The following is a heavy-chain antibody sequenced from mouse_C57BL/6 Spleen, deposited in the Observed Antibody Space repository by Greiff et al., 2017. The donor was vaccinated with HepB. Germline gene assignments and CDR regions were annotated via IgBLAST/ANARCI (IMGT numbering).Heavy chain of an antibody. D-gene: IGHD2-4*01. J-gene: IGHJ4*01. CDR1: GYTFSTYP. CDR3: ALIYYDYGRSAMDY. Sequence: VQLQQSGAELVKPGASVKMSCKASGYTFSTYPIEWMKQNHGKSLEWIGNFHPYNDDTKYNEKFKGKATLTVEKSSSTVYLELSRLTSDDSAVYYCALIYYDYGRSAMDYWGQGTSVTVSS. CDR2: FHPYNDDT. V-gene: IGHV1-47*01.